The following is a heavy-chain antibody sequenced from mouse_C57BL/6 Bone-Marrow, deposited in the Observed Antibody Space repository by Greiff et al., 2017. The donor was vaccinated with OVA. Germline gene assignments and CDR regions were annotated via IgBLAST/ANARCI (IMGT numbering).Heavy chain of an antibody. J-gene: IGHJ2*01. V-gene: IGHV14-3*01. CDR2: IDPANGNT. Sequence: VQLQQSVAELVRPGASVKLSCTASGFNIKNTSMHWVKQRPEQGLEWIGRIDPANGNTKYAPKFQGKATITADTSSNTAYLQLSSLTSEDTALYYCARAPIYDGYYVFDYWGQGTTLTVSS. CDR1: GFNIKNTS. CDR3: ARAPIYDGYYVFDY. D-gene: IGHD2-3*01.